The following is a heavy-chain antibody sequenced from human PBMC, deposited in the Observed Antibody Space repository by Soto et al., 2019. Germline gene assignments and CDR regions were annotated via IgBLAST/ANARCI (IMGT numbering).Heavy chain of an antibody. CDR2: VFSSVSA. V-gene: IGHV4-4*07. CDR1: GVSVRSYT. J-gene: IGHJ4*02. Sequence: SETLSLTCIVSGVSVRSYTWSWVRQPANKGLEWIGRVFSSVSATYNPSLKSRVSISMDTPENRISLKLASVTAADTALYYCAREKVGTTFFDNWGQGTQVT. D-gene: IGHD1-1*01. CDR3: AREKVGTTFFDN.